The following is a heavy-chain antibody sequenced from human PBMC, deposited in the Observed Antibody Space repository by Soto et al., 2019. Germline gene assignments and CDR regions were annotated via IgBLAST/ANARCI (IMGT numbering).Heavy chain of an antibody. Sequence: QVQLVQSGAEVKRPGSSVKVSCKASGDTFKNYGISWVRQAPGQGLEWMGGIIPIVDEANYAQKFQGRVSISADKSTNTAYMELNSLTSEDTAVYYCTRVSCGDDCYSAVGWFDPWGRGTLVTVSS. V-gene: IGHV1-69*06. CDR2: IIPIVDEA. J-gene: IGHJ5*02. CDR1: GDTFKNYG. CDR3: TRVSCGDDCYSAVGWFDP. D-gene: IGHD2-21*02.